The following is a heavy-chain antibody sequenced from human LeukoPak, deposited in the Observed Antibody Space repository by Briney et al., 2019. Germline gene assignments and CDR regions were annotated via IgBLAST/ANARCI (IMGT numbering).Heavy chain of an antibody. V-gene: IGHV4-38-2*02. Sequence: SETLSLTCTVSGYSISSGYDWGWIRQPPGKGLEWIGSIYYRRTTYYNPSLKSRVTISVDTSKNQFSLKLSSVTAADTAVYYCAGKSSHAGSGSYYNWFDPWGQGTLVTVSS. D-gene: IGHD3-10*01. CDR3: AGKSSHAGSGSYYNWFDP. J-gene: IGHJ5*02. CDR2: IYYRRTT. CDR1: GYSISSGYD.